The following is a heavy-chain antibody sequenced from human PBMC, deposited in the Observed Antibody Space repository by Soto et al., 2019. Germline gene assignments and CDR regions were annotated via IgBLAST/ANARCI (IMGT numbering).Heavy chain of an antibody. CDR1: GYTFTGYY. D-gene: IGHD2-2*02. V-gene: IGHV1-2*04. CDR2: INPNSGCT. Sequence: GAAVKVSCKASGYTFTGYYMHWVRQAPGQGREWMGWINPNSGCTNYAQKFQGWVTMTRDTSISTAYTELSRLRSDDTAVYYCARGRGRYCSSTSCYTSVYHFDYWGQGTLVTVSS. CDR3: ARGRGRYCSSTSCYTSVYHFDY. J-gene: IGHJ4*02.